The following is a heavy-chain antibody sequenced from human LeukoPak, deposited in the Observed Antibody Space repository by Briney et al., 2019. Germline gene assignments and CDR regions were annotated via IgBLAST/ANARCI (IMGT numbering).Heavy chain of an antibody. J-gene: IGHJ3*02. CDR2: KYARGSS. CDR1: GGSISNYY. CDR3: ARGRYCSADICTGGDSFDI. V-gene: IGHV4-4*07. Sequence: SETLSLTCTVSGGSISNYYWSWIRQPAGKGLEWIGRKYARGSSNYNPPVQSRVTMSVDTSKNQFPLKLRSVTAADTAVYYCARGRYCSADICTGGDSFDIWGQRTMVSVSP. D-gene: IGHD6-19*01.